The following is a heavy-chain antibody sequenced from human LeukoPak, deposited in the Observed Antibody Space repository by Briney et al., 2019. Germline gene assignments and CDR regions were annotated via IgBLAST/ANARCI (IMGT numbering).Heavy chain of an antibody. J-gene: IGHJ4*02. CDR2: INPNSGGT. Sequence: ASVTVSCKASGCTFTGYYMHWVRQAPGQGLEWMGWINPNSGGTNYAQKFQGRVTMTRDTSISTAYMELRSLRSDDTAVYYCARVAPHRRLSSGWYYFDYWGQGTLVTVSS. CDR1: GCTFTGYY. V-gene: IGHV1-2*02. D-gene: IGHD6-19*01. CDR3: ARVAPHRRLSSGWYYFDY.